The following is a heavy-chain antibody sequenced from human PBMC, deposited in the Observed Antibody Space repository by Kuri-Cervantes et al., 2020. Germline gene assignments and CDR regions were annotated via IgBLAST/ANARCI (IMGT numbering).Heavy chain of an antibody. CDR3: ARLSGRGYDNYYYYGMDV. D-gene: IGHD5-12*01. CDR1: GYSFTSYW. Sequence: GESLKISWEGSGYSFTSYWIGWVRQMPGKGLEWMGIIYPGDSDTRYSPSFQGQVTISADKSISTAYLQWSSLKASDTAMYYCARLSGRGYDNYYYYGMDVWGQGTTVTVSS. V-gene: IGHV5-51*01. CDR2: IYPGDSDT. J-gene: IGHJ6*02.